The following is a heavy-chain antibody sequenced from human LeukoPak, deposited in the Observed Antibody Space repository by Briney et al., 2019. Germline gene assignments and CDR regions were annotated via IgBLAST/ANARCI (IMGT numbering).Heavy chain of an antibody. CDR2: IIPIFGTT. CDR3: TSDWVSAKAFDI. Sequence: SVKVSCKASGGTFSSYTFSWVRQAPGQGLEWMGGIIPIFGTTKSAQKFRDRVTITADESTSTVYMELSSLRSEDTAVFYCTSDWVSAKAFDIWGQGTMVTVSS. J-gene: IGHJ3*02. V-gene: IGHV1-69*01. CDR1: GGTFSSYT. D-gene: IGHD2-8*01.